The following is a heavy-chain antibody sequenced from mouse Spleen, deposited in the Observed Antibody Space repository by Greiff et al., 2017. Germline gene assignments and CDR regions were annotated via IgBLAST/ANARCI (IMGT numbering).Heavy chain of an antibody. D-gene: IGHD2-5*01. Sequence: VQLQQSGPGLVAPSQSLSITCTVSGFSLTSYGVHWVRQPPGKGLEWLVVIWSDGSTTYNSALKSRLSISKDNSKSQVFLKMNSLQTDDTAMYYCASSNSYWGAMDYWGQGTSVTVSS. J-gene: IGHJ4*01. CDR2: IWSDGST. V-gene: IGHV2-6*03. CDR3: ASSNSYWGAMDY. CDR1: GFSLTSYG.